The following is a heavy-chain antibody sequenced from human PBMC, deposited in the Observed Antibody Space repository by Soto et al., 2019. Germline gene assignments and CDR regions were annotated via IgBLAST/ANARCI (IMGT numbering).Heavy chain of an antibody. J-gene: IGHJ4*02. V-gene: IGHV5-51*01. Sequence: GESLKISCQTPGYSFINYWTLWVRQMPGLGLEGMAIINRGDSETRYSPSFQGQVTISADKSISTAYLQWTGLKASDTAMYYCARPSNNYVVYWGQGTLVTVSS. CDR1: GYSFINYW. CDR2: INRGDSET. CDR3: ARPSNNYVVY.